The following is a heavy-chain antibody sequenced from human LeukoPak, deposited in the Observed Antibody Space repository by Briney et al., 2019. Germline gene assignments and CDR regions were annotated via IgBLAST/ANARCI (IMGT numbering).Heavy chain of an antibody. CDR2: INPSGGST. Sequence: ASVKVSCKASGYTFTSYYMHWVRQAPGQGLEWMGIINPSGGSTSYAQKFQGRVTMTRDTSTSTVYMELSSLRSEDTAVYYCARGDTAMVTKVAIAIPFDYWGQGTLVTVSS. D-gene: IGHD5-18*01. CDR1: GYTFTSYY. V-gene: IGHV1-46*01. CDR3: ARGDTAMVTKVAIAIPFDY. J-gene: IGHJ4*02.